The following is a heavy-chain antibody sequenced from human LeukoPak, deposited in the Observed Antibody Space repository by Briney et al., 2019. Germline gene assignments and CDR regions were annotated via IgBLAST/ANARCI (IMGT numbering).Heavy chain of an antibody. CDR2: INSDGSSA. Sequence: GGSLRLSCAASGFTFSSYRMHWVRQGPGKGLVWVSRINSDGSSANYADSVKGGFTISRDNAKNTLYLQMNSLRAEDTAVYYCARRRPGFFAFDIWGQGTMVTVSS. CDR1: GFTFSSYR. V-gene: IGHV3-74*01. CDR3: ARRRPGFFAFDI. J-gene: IGHJ3*02.